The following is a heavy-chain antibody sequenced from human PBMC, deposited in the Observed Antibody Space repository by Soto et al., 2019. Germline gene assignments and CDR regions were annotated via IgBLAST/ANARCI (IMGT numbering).Heavy chain of an antibody. D-gene: IGHD6-19*01. CDR3: ARGSSGWYYYYYYGMDV. CDR1: LGSFISYS. J-gene: IGHJ6*02. V-gene: IGHV4-34*01. Sequence: SETLCLTCAFYLGSFISYSWRWIRQPPGKGLEWIGEINHSGSTNYNPSPKSRVTISVDTSKNQFSLKLSSVTAADTALYYCARGSSGWYYYYYYGMDVWGQGTTVTVSS. CDR2: INHSGST.